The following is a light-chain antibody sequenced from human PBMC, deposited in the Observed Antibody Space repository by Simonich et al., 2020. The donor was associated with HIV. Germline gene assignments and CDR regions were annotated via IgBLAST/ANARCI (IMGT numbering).Light chain of an antibody. J-gene: IGLJ3*02. CDR1: SGSVSTSYY. CDR2: STN. Sequence: QTVVTQEPSFSVSPGGTVTLTCGLSSGSVSTSYYPSWYHPTPGQAPRTLIYSTNPRSSGVPDRFSGSILGNKAALTITGAQADDESDYYWVLYMGSGIWVFGGGTKLTVL. CDR3: VLYMGSGIWV. V-gene: IGLV8-61*01.